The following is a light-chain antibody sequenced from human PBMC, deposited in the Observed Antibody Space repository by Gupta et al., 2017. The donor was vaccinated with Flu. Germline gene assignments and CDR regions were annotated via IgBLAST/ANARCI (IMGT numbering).Light chain of an antibody. CDR3: PESDSSNWV. Sequence: NFMLTQPHAVSESPGKTVTISCTRHSGRIAANYVQWFHQRPGSAPTLLIVYEYLSPSGVPDRVSSYTEGSYTSAPTTIAGLAAEVDDYYHCPESDSSNWVFGGGTKLTVL. J-gene: IGLJ3*02. CDR2: YEY. CDR1: SGRIAANY. V-gene: IGLV6-57*03.